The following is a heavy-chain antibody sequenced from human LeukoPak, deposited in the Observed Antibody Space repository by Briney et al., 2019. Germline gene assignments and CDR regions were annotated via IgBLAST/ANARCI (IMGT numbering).Heavy chain of an antibody. J-gene: IGHJ5*02. V-gene: IGHV5-51*01. CDR3: ARHVSYDFWSASSFWFDP. CDR1: GYSFTSYW. CDR2: IYPGDSDT. D-gene: IGHD3-3*01. Sequence: GASLQISCKGSGYSFTSYWIGWVRPVPGKGLEWMGSIYPGDSDTRYSPSFQGQVTISADKSISTAYLQWSSLKASDTAMYYCARHVSYDFWSASSFWFDPWGQGTLVTVSS.